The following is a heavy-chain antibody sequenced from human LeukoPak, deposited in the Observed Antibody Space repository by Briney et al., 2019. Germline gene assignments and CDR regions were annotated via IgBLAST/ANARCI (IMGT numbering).Heavy chain of an antibody. CDR1: GGYISSYY. CDR3: ASGQPYGYYAFDT. CDR2: IYHSGST. D-gene: IGHD5-18*01. Sequence: SETLSLTCTVSGGYISSYYWSWIRQPPGKGLEWLGYIYHSGSTNYNASLMSRVPISVATSKNHFSLNLASVTAADTAVYYCASGQPYGYYAFDTWGQGTMVTVSS. V-gene: IGHV4-59*08. J-gene: IGHJ3*02.